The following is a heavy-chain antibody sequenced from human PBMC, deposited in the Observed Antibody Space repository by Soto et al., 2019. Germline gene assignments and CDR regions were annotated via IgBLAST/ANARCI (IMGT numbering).Heavy chain of an antibody. CDR1: GFTFSNNA. D-gene: IGHD1-1*01. Sequence: QVQLGESVGGVVQPGRSLRLSCAASGFTFSNNAMDWVRQAPGKGLEWVAVISYDGSNKYIAESVKGRFTISRDNSKNTLFLQMNSLRAEDTAVYYCARGTTTSAFSAMDVWGQGTTVTVSS. J-gene: IGHJ6*02. CDR3: ARGTTTSAFSAMDV. V-gene: IGHV3-30-3*01. CDR2: ISYDGSNK.